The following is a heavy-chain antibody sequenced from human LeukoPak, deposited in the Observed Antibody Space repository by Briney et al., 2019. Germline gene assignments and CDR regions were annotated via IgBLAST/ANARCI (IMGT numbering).Heavy chain of an antibody. CDR1: GYTFTSYA. J-gene: IGHJ4*02. D-gene: IGHD5-18*01. Sequence: GASVKVSCKASGYTFTSYAMHWVRQAPGQRLEWMGWINAGNGNTKYSQKFQGRVTITRDTSASTAYMELRSLRSDDTAVYYCARDGEGYSYGDPNGLYYFDYWGQGTLVTVSS. CDR2: INAGNGNT. CDR3: ARDGEGYSYGDPNGLYYFDY. V-gene: IGHV1-3*01.